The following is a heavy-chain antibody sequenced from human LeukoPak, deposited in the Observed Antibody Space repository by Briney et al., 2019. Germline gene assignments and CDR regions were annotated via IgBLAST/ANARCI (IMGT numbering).Heavy chain of an antibody. CDR2: IKQDETEK. CDR1: GFTFSNFW. V-gene: IGHV3-7*01. D-gene: IGHD2-15*01. Sequence: GESLRLSCTASGFTFSNFWMGWVRQAPGKGLEWVANIKQDETEKFYLGSVKGRFTISRDNAKNSLYLQMNSLRAEDTAVYYCARVVAGTDYWGQGTLVTVSS. J-gene: IGHJ4*02. CDR3: ARVVAGTDY.